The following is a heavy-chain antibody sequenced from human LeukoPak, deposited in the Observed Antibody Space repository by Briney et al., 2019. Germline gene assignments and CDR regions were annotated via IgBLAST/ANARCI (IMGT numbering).Heavy chain of an antibody. Sequence: SETLSLTCTVSGGSISSSSYYWGWIRQPPGKGLEWIGSIYYSGSTYYNPSLKSRVTISVDTSKNQFSLKLSSVTAADTAVYYCARLSDHSCGFHAFDIWGQGTMVTVSS. V-gene: IGHV4-39*01. CDR1: GGSISSSSYY. D-gene: IGHD5-18*01. J-gene: IGHJ3*02. CDR3: ARLSDHSCGFHAFDI. CDR2: IYYSGST.